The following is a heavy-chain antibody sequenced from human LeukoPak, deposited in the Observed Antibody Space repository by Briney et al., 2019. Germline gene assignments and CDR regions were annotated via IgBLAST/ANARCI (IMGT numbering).Heavy chain of an antibody. V-gene: IGHV4-34*01. CDR1: GGSFSGYY. J-gene: IGHJ6*03. Sequence: PSETLSLTCAVYGGSFSGYYWRWIRQPPGKGLEWIGEINHSGSTNYNPSLKSRVTISVDTSKNQFSLKLSSVTAADTAVYYCARAGIYGDYVSSGYYYYMDVWGKGTTVTVSS. CDR2: INHSGST. D-gene: IGHD4-17*01. CDR3: ARAGIYGDYVSSGYYYYMDV.